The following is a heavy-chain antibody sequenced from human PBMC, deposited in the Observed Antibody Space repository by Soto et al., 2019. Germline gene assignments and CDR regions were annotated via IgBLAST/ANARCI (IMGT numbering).Heavy chain of an antibody. V-gene: IGHV3-53*01. CDR2: IYSGGST. J-gene: IGHJ5*02. CDR3: ARGPWFDP. CDR1: GFTVSSNY. Sequence: EVQLVESGGGLIQPGGSLRLSCAASGFTVSSNYMSWVRQAPGKGLEWVSLIYSGGSTYYADSVKGRFTISIDNSKNTLYFQMNSLRAEDTAVYYCARGPWFDPWGQGTLVTGSS.